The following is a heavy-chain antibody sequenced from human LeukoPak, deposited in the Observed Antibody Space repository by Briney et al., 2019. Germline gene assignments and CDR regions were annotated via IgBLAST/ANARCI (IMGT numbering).Heavy chain of an antibody. D-gene: IGHD6-19*01. Sequence: PGGSLRLSCVASGFTFSSYGMYWVRQAPGKGLERVAVVSYDGRYRYYADSVKGRLTISRDNSKNTLYLQMDSLRAEDTAVYYCAKFGVAAGTDYWYFDLWGRGTLVTVSS. J-gene: IGHJ2*01. CDR2: VSYDGRYR. CDR3: AKFGVAAGTDYWYFDL. V-gene: IGHV3-30*18. CDR1: GFTFSSYG.